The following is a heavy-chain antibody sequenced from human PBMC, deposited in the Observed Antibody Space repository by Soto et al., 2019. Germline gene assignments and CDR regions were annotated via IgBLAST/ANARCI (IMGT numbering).Heavy chain of an antibody. V-gene: IGHV1-24*01. CDR1: GYTLSEVA. CDR3: TIAAYCSGAKCYSGYNWFHP. CDR2: FDPENDET. J-gene: IGHJ5*02. D-gene: IGHD2-15*01. Sequence: ASVKVSCKVSGYTLSEVAIHWVQQTPGEGLEWIGGFDPENDETSYAQNFQGRVTLTEDTSTDTAYLELSGLRSEDTATYYCTIAAYCSGAKCYSGYNWFHPWGQGSLVTVSS.